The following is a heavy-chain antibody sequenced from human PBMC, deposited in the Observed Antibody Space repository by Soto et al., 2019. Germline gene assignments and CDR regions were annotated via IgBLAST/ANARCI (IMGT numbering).Heavy chain of an antibody. CDR2: ISSSSSTI. CDR3: AGAPYYYDSSGYYR. D-gene: IGHD3-22*01. J-gene: IGHJ4*02. Sequence: EVQLVESGGGLVQPGGSPRLSCAASGFTFSSYSMNWVRQAPGKGLEWVSYISSSSSTIYYADSVKGRFTISRDNAKNSLYLQMNSLRDEDTAVYYCAGAPYYYDSSGYYRWGQGTLVTVSS. V-gene: IGHV3-48*02. CDR1: GFTFSSYS.